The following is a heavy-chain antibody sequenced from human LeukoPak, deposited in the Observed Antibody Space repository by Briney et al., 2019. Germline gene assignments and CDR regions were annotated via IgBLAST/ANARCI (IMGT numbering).Heavy chain of an antibody. D-gene: IGHD2-2*02. CDR1: GYIFTGYY. Sequence: ASVKVSCKASGYIFTGYYLHWVRQAPGQGLEWMGWINPNSGGTNYAQKFQGRVTMTRDTSISTAYMELSRLRSDDTAVYYCARVLYPLYYFDFWGQGTLVTVSS. V-gene: IGHV1-2*02. CDR3: ARVLYPLYYFDF. J-gene: IGHJ4*02. CDR2: INPNSGGT.